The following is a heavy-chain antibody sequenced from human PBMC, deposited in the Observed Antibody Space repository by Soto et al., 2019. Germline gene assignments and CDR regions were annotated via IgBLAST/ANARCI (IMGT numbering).Heavy chain of an antibody. J-gene: IGHJ4*02. CDR1: GGTFSSYA. CDR2: IIPIFGTA. V-gene: IGHV1-69*13. Sequence: ASVKVSCKASGGTFSSYAISWVRQAPGQGLEWMGGIIPIFGTANYAQKFQGRVTITADESTSTAYMELSSLRSEDTAVYYCAENFYGAWSFDYWGQGTLVTVSA. CDR3: AENFYGAWSFDY. D-gene: IGHD4-17*01.